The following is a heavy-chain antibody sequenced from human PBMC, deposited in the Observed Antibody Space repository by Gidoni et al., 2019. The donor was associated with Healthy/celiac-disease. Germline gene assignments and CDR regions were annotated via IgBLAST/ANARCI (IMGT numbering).Heavy chain of an antibody. J-gene: IGHJ3*02. Sequence: QVQLWQSGAAVKKPGSSVKVPCQASGGTFSSYAISWVRQAPGQGLEWMGGIIPIFGTANYAQKFQGRVTITADKSTSTAYMELSSLRSEDTAVYYCASWITVTTPEAAFDIWGQGTMVTVSS. D-gene: IGHD4-17*01. CDR1: GGTFSSYA. V-gene: IGHV1-69*06. CDR3: ASWITVTTPEAAFDI. CDR2: IIPIFGTA.